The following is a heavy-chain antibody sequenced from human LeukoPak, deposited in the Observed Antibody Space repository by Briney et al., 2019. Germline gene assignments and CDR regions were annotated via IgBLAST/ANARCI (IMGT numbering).Heavy chain of an antibody. CDR2: IWYDGSQR. J-gene: IGHJ4*02. CDR3: ARGRGLSYKDY. V-gene: IGHV3-33*01. CDR1: GFTFSDCG. D-gene: IGHD3-10*01. Sequence: GGSLRLSCTASGFTFSDCGMHWVRQAPGKGLEWVSIIWYDGSQRHYADSVKGRFTISRDNSKNTLYLQMNSLRAEDTAVYYCARGRGLSYKDYWGQGTLVTVSS.